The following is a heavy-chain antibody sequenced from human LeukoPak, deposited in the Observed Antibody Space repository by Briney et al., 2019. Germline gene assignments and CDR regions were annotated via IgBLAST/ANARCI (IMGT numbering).Heavy chain of an antibody. Sequence: SVKVSCKASGGTFSSYAISWVRQAPGQGLEWMGGIIPIFGTANYAQKFQGRVTITADESTSTAYMELSSLRSEDTAVYYCASLVTTVTTVFDYWGQGTLVTVSS. CDR2: IIPIFGTA. J-gene: IGHJ4*02. CDR1: GGTFSSYA. CDR3: ASLVTTVTTVFDY. V-gene: IGHV1-69*13. D-gene: IGHD4-17*01.